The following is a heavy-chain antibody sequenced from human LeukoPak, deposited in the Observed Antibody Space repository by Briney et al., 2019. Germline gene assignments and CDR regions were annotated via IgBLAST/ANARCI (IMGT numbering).Heavy chain of an antibody. J-gene: IGHJ4*01. D-gene: IGHD2-2*01. CDR3: ARREPQGCSGTSCFAGPVGH. CDR2: ISGTSDYI. Sequence: GGSLRLSCAASGFTFSSYSKNWVRQSPGKGLEWVSSISGTSDYIYYADSVKGRFTISRDNGQNSLYLQMNSLRAEDTAVYYCARREPQGCSGTSCFAGPVGHWGHGTLVTVSS. CDR1: GFTFSSYS. V-gene: IGHV3-21*06.